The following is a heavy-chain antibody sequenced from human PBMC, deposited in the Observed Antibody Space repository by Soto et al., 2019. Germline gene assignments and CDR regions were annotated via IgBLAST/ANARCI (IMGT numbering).Heavy chain of an antibody. V-gene: IGHV3-33*01. CDR1: GFTFSSYG. CDR3: ARDTYGSGSYRRYGMDV. D-gene: IGHD3-10*01. Sequence: GGSLRLSCAASGFTFSSYGMHWVRQAPGKGLEWVAVIWYDGSNKYYADSVKGRFTISRDNSKKTLYLQMNSLRAEDTAVYYCARDTYGSGSYRRYGMDVWGQGTTVTVSS. CDR2: IWYDGSNK. J-gene: IGHJ6*02.